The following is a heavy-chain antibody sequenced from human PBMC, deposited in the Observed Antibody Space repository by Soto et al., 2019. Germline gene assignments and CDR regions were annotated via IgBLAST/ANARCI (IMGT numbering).Heavy chain of an antibody. J-gene: IGHJ6*02. CDR3: AGDYYDSSGYRGPRKYYYYYGMDV. Sequence: QVQLVQSGAEVKKPGSSVKVSCKASGGTFSSYAISWVRQAPGQGLEWMGGIIPIFGTANYTQKFQGRVTITADESTSTAYMELSSLRSEDTAVYYCAGDYYDSSGYRGPRKYYYYYGMDVWGQGTTVTVSS. V-gene: IGHV1-69*12. CDR2: IIPIFGTA. D-gene: IGHD3-22*01. CDR1: GGTFSSYA.